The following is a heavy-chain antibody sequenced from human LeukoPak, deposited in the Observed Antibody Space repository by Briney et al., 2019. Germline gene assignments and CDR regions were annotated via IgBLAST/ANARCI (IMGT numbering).Heavy chain of an antibody. CDR1: GFTFSNAW. V-gene: IGHV3-15*01. J-gene: IGHJ4*02. Sequence: KPGGSLRLSCAASGFTFSNAWMSWVRQAPGKGLEWVGRIKSISDGGTTDYAAPVKGRFTVSRDDSKNTLYLQMNSLKTEDAAVYYCTTDEGYWGQGTLVTVSS. CDR3: TTDEGY. CDR2: IKSISDGGTT.